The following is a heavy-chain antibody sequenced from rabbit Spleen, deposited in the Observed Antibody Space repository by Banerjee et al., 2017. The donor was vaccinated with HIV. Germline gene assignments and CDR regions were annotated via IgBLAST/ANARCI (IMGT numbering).Heavy chain of an antibody. J-gene: IGHJ4*01. CDR1: GFSFSDRDV. D-gene: IGHD4-2*01. Sequence: QEQLVESGGGLVQPEGSLTLTCKASGFSFSDRDVMCWVRQAPGKGLEWIACINASTGKPVYASWVNGRFSISRENAQNTVFLQMTSLTAADTATYFCARDLAGYVGFGYISYLDLWGPGTLVTVS. CDR2: INASTGKP. CDR3: ARDLAGYVGFGYISYLDL. V-gene: IGHV1S47*01.